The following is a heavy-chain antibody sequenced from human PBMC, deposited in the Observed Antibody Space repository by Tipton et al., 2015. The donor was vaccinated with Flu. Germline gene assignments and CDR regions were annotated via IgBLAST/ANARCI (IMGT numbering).Heavy chain of an antibody. CDR3: ARVTELLWFGEARGWFDP. V-gene: IGHV4-39*07. J-gene: IGHJ5*02. Sequence: TLSLTCTVSGASISSRSYYWGWIRQPPGKGLEWIGCIYSSGSTYYNPSLKSRVTISLDTSKNQFSLKLSSVTAADTAVYYCARVTELLWFGEARGWFDPWGQGTLVTVSS. D-gene: IGHD3-10*01. CDR2: IYSSGST. CDR1: GASISSRSYY.